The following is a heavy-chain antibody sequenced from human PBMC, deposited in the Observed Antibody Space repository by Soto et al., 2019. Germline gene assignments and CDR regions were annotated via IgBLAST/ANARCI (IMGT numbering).Heavy chain of an antibody. D-gene: IGHD6-19*01. V-gene: IGHV1-18*01. CDR3: PGFIMVGGWFDPNYYHGMDV. CDR1: GYTFSNYG. J-gene: IGHJ6*02. Sequence: QVQLVQSGAEVKKPGASVTVSCKTSGYTFSNYGINWVRQAPGQGLEWMGWISGYNGNTNYAQTVQRRVTMTTDTSTGTVYMELRSLKSDESAIYYCPGFIMVGGWFDPNYYHGMDVWGQGTTLTVSS. CDR2: ISGYNGNT.